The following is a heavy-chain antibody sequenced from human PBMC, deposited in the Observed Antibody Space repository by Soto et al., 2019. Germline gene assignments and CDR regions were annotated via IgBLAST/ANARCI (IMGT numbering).Heavy chain of an antibody. CDR2: IYHSGST. J-gene: IGHJ3*02. CDR3: ARGVDVVVVPAANTFIFDI. D-gene: IGHD2-2*01. V-gene: IGHV4-30-2*01. CDR1: GGSISSGGYS. Sequence: SETLSLTCAVSGGSISSGGYSWSWIRQPPGKGLEWIGYIYHSGSTYYNPSLKSRVTISVDRSKNQFSLKLSSVTAADTAVYYCARGVDVVVVPAANTFIFDIWGQGTMVTVSS.